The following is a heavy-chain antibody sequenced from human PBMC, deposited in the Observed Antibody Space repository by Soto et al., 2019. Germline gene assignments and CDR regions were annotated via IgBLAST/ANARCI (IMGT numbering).Heavy chain of an antibody. J-gene: IGHJ5*02. CDR1: GGSFSGYY. CDR3: ARVRDWFDP. Sequence: SETLSLTGAVYGGSFSGYYWNWIRQPPGKGLEWIGEIDHSGYTNYNPSLKSRVTISVDTSKNQFSLRLTSVTAADTAVYYCARVRDWFDPWGQGTLVT. CDR2: IDHSGYT. V-gene: IGHV4-34*01. D-gene: IGHD3-3*01.